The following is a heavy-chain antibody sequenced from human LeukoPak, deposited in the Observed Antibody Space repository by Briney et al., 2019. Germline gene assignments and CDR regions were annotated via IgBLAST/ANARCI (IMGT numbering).Heavy chain of an antibody. Sequence: SETLSLTCTVSGGSISSSSYYWGWIRQPPGKGVEWIGSIYYSGSTYYNPSLKSRVTISVDTSKNQFSLKLSSVTAADTAVYYCARLSRTFIDYWGQGTLVTVSS. CDR1: GGSISSSSYY. J-gene: IGHJ4*02. CDR2: IYYSGST. CDR3: ARLSRTFIDY. V-gene: IGHV4-39*01.